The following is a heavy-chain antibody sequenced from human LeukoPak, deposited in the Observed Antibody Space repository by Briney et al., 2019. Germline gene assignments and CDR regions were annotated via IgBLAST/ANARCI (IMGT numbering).Heavy chain of an antibody. V-gene: IGHV3-49*03. Sequence: GGSLRLSCTASGFTFGDYAMSWFRQAPGKGLEWVGFIRSKAYGGTTEYAASVKGRFTISRDDSKSIAYLQMNSLKTEDTAVYYCTRWIEYDSSGYYNFDYWGQGTLVTVSS. CDR3: TRWIEYDSSGYYNFDY. CDR1: GFTFGDYA. J-gene: IGHJ4*02. CDR2: IRSKAYGGTT. D-gene: IGHD3-22*01.